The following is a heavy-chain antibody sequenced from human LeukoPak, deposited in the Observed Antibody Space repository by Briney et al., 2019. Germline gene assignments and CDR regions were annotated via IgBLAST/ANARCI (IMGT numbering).Heavy chain of an antibody. CDR1: GFTFSTYG. CDR3: ASLRIAVAY. J-gene: IGHJ4*02. V-gene: IGHV3-30*02. D-gene: IGHD6-19*01. CDR2: IRYDGTNK. Sequence: GGSLRLSCAASGFTFSTYGMHWVRQAPGKGLEWVAFIRYDGTNKYYADSVKGRFTISRDNAKNSLYLQMNSLRAEDTAVYYCASLRIAVAYWGQGTLVTVSS.